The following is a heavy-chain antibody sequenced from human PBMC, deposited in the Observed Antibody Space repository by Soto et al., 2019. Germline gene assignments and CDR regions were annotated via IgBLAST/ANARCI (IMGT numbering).Heavy chain of an antibody. Sequence: PGGSLRLSCAASGFTFSSYAMSWVRQAPGKGLEWVSAISGSGGSTYYADSVKGRFTISRDNSKNTLYLQLNSLRAEDTAVYYCAKGLYARQYSSGWSLVQEPFDYWGQGTLVTVSS. CDR2: ISGSGGST. D-gene: IGHD6-19*01. V-gene: IGHV3-23*01. CDR3: AKGLYARQYSSGWSLVQEPFDY. CDR1: GFTFSSYA. J-gene: IGHJ4*02.